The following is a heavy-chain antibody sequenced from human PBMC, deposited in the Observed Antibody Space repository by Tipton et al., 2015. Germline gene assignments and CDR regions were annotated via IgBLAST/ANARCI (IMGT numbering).Heavy chain of an antibody. D-gene: IGHD3-22*01. Sequence: VQLVQSGAEVKKPGESLKISCKGSGYSFTNYWIGWVRQMPGKGLEWMGIIYPGDSHTRYNPSFQGQVTISADKSINTAYLHWSSLKPSDTAMYYCARHVSFYYDTHGSDAWDIGAQGTMVTASS. CDR2: IYPGDSHT. CDR1: GYSFTNYW. V-gene: IGHV5-51*01. J-gene: IGHJ3*02. CDR3: ARHVSFYYDTHGSDAWDI.